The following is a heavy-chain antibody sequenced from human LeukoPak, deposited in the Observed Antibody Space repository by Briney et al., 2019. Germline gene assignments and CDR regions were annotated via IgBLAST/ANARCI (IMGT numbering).Heavy chain of an antibody. V-gene: IGHV4-34*01. J-gene: IGHJ5*02. D-gene: IGHD3-10*01. CDR1: GFTFSSYA. Sequence: GSLRLSCAASGFTFSSYAMSWVRQAPGKGLEWIGEINHSGSTNYNPSLKSRVTISVDTSKNQFSLKLSSVTAADTTVYYCARDYGSGSHPQESWGQGTLVTVSS. CDR2: INHSGST. CDR3: ARDYGSGSHPQES.